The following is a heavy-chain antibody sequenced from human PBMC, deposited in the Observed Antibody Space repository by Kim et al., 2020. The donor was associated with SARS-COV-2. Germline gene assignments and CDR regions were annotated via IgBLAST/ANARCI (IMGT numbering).Heavy chain of an antibody. CDR2: IWNDGSNK. Sequence: GGSLRLSCAASGFTFSSYGMHWVRQAPGKGLEWVAVIWNDGSNKYYADSVKGRFTISRDNSKNALSLQMNSLRAEDTAVYYCARDKPGAGNGMDVWGQGTTVTVSS. CDR1: GFTFSSYG. D-gene: IGHD1-1*01. V-gene: IGHV3-33*01. J-gene: IGHJ6*02. CDR3: ARDKPGAGNGMDV.